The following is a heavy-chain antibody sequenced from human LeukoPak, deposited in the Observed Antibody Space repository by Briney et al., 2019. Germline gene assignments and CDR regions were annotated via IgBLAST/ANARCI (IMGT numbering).Heavy chain of an antibody. CDR2: ISSSGGST. V-gene: IGHV3-23*01. D-gene: IGHD3-16*01. J-gene: IGHJ4*02. Sequence: GGSLRLSCAASAFTFSNYAMSWVRQAPGKGLEWVSAISSSGGSTFYADSVKGRFTISRDNSKKTLYLQMNSLRAEDTAVYYCANGAGSRYFDSWGQGTLVTVSS. CDR1: AFTFSNYA. CDR3: ANGAGSRYFDS.